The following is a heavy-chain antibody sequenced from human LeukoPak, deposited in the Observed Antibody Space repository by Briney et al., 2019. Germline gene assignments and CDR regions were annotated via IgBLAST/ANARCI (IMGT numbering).Heavy chain of an antibody. Sequence: KTSETLSLTCTVSGGSISSYYWSWIRPPPGKGLEWIGYIYYSGSTNYNPSLKSRVTISVDTSKNQFSLKLSSVTAADTAVYYCARDRSYGDFDYWGQGTLVTVSS. J-gene: IGHJ4*02. CDR1: GGSISSYY. CDR2: IYYSGST. D-gene: IGHD1-26*01. V-gene: IGHV4-59*01. CDR3: ARDRSYGDFDY.